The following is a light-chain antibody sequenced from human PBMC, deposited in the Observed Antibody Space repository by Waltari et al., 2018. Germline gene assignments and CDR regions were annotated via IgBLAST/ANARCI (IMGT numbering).Light chain of an antibody. CDR3: QSYDSSLRGWV. V-gene: IGLV1-40*01. CDR1: SSNIGAGND. CDR2: ENR. Sequence: QSVLTQPPSVSGAPGQSVTISCTGSSSNIGAGNDVHWYPQVPGRAPKVFIFENRDRPPGVPDRFSGSKSGTSASLAVTGLQAEDEADYYCQSYDSSLRGWVFGGWTKLTVL. J-gene: IGLJ3*02.